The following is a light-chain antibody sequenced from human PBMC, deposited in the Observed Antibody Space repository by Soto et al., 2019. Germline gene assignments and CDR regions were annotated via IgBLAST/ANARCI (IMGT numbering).Light chain of an antibody. V-gene: IGKV3-15*01. J-gene: IGKJ1*01. CDR1: QSVSSN. CDR3: QQYNNWWT. CDR2: AAS. Sequence: EIVLTQSPATLSLAPGERATLSCGASQSVSSNNLAWYQQKPGLAPRLLIYAASTRATGIPARFSGSGSGTEFTLTINSLQSEDFAVYYCQQYNNWWTFGQGTKVDIK.